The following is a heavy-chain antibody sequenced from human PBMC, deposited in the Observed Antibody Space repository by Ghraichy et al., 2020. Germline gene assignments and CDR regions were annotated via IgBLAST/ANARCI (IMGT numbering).Heavy chain of an antibody. CDR2: FNPSGGFT. Sequence: ASVKVSCKASGYIFTSYYIHWLRQAPGQGLEWMGMFNPSGGFTRYAQQFQGRITLARDTSTSTVYLELSGLRSDDTAVYYCARPDYNNYNDAFDVWGQGTMVSVSS. J-gene: IGHJ3*01. CDR3: ARPDYNNYNDAFDV. CDR1: GYIFTSYY. V-gene: IGHV1-46*01. D-gene: IGHD4-11*01.